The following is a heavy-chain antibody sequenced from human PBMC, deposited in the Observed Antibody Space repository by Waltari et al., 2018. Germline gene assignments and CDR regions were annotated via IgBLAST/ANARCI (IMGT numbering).Heavy chain of an antibody. CDR2: ISGSGGST. CDR3: AKDSPVLMVYAADY. CDR1: GPTFSFCA. V-gene: IGHV3-23*01. D-gene: IGHD2-8*01. Sequence: EVQLLESGGGLAQPGGSLTLSCSASGPTFSFCALNWFRQAPGKGVGWVSGISGSGGSTYYADSVKGRFTISRDNSKNTLYLQMNSLRAEDTAVYYCAKDSPVLMVYAADYWGQGTMVTVSS. J-gene: IGHJ4*02.